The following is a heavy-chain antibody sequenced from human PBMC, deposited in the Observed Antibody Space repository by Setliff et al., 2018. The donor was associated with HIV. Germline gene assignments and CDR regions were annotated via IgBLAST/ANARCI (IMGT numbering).Heavy chain of an antibody. J-gene: IGHJ4*02. CDR3: AKGGYGGAYYVAGY. V-gene: IGHV3-53*01. D-gene: IGHD5-18*01. CDR2: IYKAGKT. CDR1: GFRVTDTY. Sequence: PGGSLRLSCEASGFRVTDTYMAWVRQAPGKGLEWVTLIYKAGKTYYADCVKGRFTIARDDTKNTVSLQMTNLEPGDTAMYYCAKGGYGGAYYVAGYWGQGTKVTVS.